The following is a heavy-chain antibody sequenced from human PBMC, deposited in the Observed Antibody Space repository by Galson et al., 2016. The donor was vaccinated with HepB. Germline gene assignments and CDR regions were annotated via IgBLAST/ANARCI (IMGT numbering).Heavy chain of an antibody. Sequence: SLRLSCAASGFTFSTYAMSWVRQAPGKGLEWVSTIGGMGTTTFYADSVKGRFTVARDNSKDTLYLQMNSLRAEDTAVYYCAKGRNYYDNSGYFADWGRGTLVTVSS. D-gene: IGHD3-22*01. CDR2: IGGMGTTT. CDR1: GFTFSTYA. CDR3: AKGRNYYDNSGYFAD. V-gene: IGHV3-23*01. J-gene: IGHJ4*02.